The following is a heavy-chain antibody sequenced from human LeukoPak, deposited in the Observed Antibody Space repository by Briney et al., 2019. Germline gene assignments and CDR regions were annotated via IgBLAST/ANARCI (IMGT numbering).Heavy chain of an antibody. D-gene: IGHD3-9*01. Sequence: SVKVSCKASGGTFSSYAISWVRQAPGQGLEWMGGIIPIFGTANYAQKFQGRVTITADESTSTAYMELSSLRSEDTAVYYCARCPGLRYFDWLHNWFDPWGQGTPVTVSS. J-gene: IGHJ5*02. CDR2: IIPIFGTA. V-gene: IGHV1-69*01. CDR3: ARCPGLRYFDWLHNWFDP. CDR1: GGTFSSYA.